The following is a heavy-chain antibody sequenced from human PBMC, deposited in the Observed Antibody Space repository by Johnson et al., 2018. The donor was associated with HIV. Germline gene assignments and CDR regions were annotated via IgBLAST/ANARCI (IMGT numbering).Heavy chain of an antibody. CDR3: ASFSRPRAYDYALGSDAFDM. J-gene: IGHJ3*02. Sequence: VQLVESGGGVVQPGGSLRLSCAASGFSFNTYWMHWVRQAPGKGLVWVARINTAGGSTSYVDSVKGRFTVSRDNAKNTLYLQMNSLRADDTAVYYCASFSRPRAYDYALGSDAFDMWGQGTMVTVSS. V-gene: IGHV3-74*02. CDR2: INTAGGST. CDR1: GFSFNTYW. D-gene: IGHD3-16*01.